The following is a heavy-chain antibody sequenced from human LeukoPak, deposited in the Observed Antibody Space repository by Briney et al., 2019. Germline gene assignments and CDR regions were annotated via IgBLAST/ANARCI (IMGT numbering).Heavy chain of an antibody. D-gene: IGHD3-16*01. Sequence: SETLSLTCTVSGGSISSYYWSWIRQPPGKGLEWIGYIYYSGSTNYNPSLKSRVTISVDTSKNQFSLKLSAVTAADTAVYYCARDPGGSYFDYWGQGTLVTVSS. J-gene: IGHJ4*02. CDR3: ARDPGGSYFDY. CDR1: GGSISSYY. CDR2: IYYSGST. V-gene: IGHV4-59*08.